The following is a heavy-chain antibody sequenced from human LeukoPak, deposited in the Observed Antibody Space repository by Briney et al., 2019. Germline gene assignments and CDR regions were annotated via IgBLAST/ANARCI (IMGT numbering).Heavy chain of an antibody. J-gene: IGHJ4*02. CDR1: GYSISSGYY. V-gene: IGHV4-61*01. D-gene: IGHD5-12*01. Sequence: PSETLSLTCTVSGYSISSGYYWGWIRQPPGKGLEWIGYIYYSGSTNYNPSLKSRVTISLDRSQSQFSLKLTSVTAADTAVYYCARGRGYSGYTYEYWGPGTLVTVSS. CDR2: IYYSGST. CDR3: ARGRGYSGYTYEY.